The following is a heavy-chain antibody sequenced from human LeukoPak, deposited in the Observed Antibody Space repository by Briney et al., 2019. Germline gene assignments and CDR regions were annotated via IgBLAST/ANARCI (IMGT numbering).Heavy chain of an antibody. Sequence: GGSLRLSRAASGFTFSSYAMSWVRQAPGKGLEWVSAISGSGGSTYYADSVKGRFTISRDNSKNTLYLQMNSLRAEDTAVYYCAKAPVYDFWSGYYLRASDYWGQGTLVTVSS. CDR2: ISGSGGST. CDR3: AKAPVYDFWSGYYLRASDY. CDR1: GFTFSSYA. J-gene: IGHJ4*02. V-gene: IGHV3-23*01. D-gene: IGHD3-3*01.